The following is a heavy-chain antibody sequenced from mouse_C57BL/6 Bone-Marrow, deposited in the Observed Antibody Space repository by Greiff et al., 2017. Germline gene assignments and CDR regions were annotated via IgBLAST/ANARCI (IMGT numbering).Heavy chain of an antibody. D-gene: IGHD2-5*01. V-gene: IGHV1-55*01. CDR1: GYTFPSYW. J-gene: IGHJ1*03. CDR2: IYPGSGST. CDR3: ARPYYSNYWYFDV. Sequence: QVQLQQPGAELVKPGDSVKMSCKASGYTFPSYWITWVKQRPGQGLEWIGDIYPGSGSTNYNEKFKSKATLTVDTSSSTGYMQLSILTSADSAVYYCARPYYSNYWYFDVWGTGTAVTGSS.